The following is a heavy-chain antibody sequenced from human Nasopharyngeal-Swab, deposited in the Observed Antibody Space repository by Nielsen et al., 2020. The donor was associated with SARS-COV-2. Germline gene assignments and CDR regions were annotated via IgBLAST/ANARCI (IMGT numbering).Heavy chain of an antibody. J-gene: IGHJ4*02. Sequence: GGSLRLSCAASGFTFSRYAMHWVRQAPGKGLEWVAVISYDGSNKYYADSVKGRFTISRDNSKNTLYLQMNSLRAEDTAVYYCARENPKGPSLGESFFDYWGQGTLVTVSS. CDR3: ARENPKGPSLGESFFDY. CDR1: GFTFSRYA. V-gene: IGHV3-30*04. CDR2: ISYDGSNK. D-gene: IGHD3-16*01.